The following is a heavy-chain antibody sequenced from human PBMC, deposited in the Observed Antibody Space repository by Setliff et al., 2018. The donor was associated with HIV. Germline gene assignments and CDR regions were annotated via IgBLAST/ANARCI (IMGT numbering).Heavy chain of an antibody. CDR2: MNPNSGDT. CDR1: GGTFSSYA. J-gene: IGHJ5*02. D-gene: IGHD3-22*01. V-gene: IGHV1-2*02. CDR3: AKCSEMLGTPATSSGYYCGWFDP. Sequence: GASVKVSCKASGGTFSSYAISWVRQAPGQGLEWMGWMNPNSGDTKSAQKFQGRVTMTRDTSISTAYMELSRLRSDDTAVYYCAKCSEMLGTPATSSGYYCGWFDPWGQGTLVTVSS.